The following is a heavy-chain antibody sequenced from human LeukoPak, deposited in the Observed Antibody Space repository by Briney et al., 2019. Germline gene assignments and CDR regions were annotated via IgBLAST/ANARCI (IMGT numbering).Heavy chain of an antibody. J-gene: IGHJ4*02. CDR2: IYYSGSA. CDR3: ARGKYYFDY. V-gene: IGHV4-28*03. Sequence: SETLSLTCAVSGDSVNSNNWWSWIRQHPGKGLEWIGYIYYSGSAYYNPSLKSRVTMSVDTSKNQFSLKLNSVTAADTAVYYCARGKYYFDYWGQGTLVTVSS. CDR1: GDSVNSNNW.